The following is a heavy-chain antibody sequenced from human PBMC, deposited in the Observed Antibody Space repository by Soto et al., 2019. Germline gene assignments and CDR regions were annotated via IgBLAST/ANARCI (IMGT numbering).Heavy chain of an antibody. D-gene: IGHD3-16*02. CDR2: IYHSGTT. Sequence: PETLCLTYGVSGGLIIRNYWWAWIRQSPGEGLVWIGSIYHSGTTYYNPSLESRVIISVVTSESRFALRLTSVTAADSAVYFCARTDHLGHYPYLGQRSPVIVSAGM. CDR3: ARTDHLGHYPYLGQRSPVIVSAGM. V-gene: IGHV4-38-2*01. J-gene: IGHJ6*01. CDR1: GGLIIRNYW.